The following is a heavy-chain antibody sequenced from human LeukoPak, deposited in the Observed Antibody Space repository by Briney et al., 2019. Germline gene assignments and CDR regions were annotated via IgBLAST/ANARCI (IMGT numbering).Heavy chain of an antibody. CDR2: MNPNSGNT. V-gene: IGHV1-8*01. Sequence: ASVKVSCKTSGYTFTSYDINWVRQATGQGLEWMGWMNPNSGNTGYAQKFQGRVTMTRDTSISTAYMELSSLRSEDTAVYYCARCNITVAGIQTYNWFGPWGQGTLVTVSS. J-gene: IGHJ5*02. D-gene: IGHD6-19*01. CDR3: ARCNITVAGIQTYNWFGP. CDR1: GYTFTSYD.